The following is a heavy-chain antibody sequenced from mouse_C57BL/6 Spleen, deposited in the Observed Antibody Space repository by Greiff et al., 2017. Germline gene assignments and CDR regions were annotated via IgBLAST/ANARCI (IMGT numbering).Heavy chain of an antibody. J-gene: IGHJ4*01. D-gene: IGHD2-4*01. CDR3: ARQGDYDGTYYYAMDY. CDR1: GFSLTSYG. V-gene: IGHV2-6-1*01. Sequence: VQLVESGPGLVAPSQSLSITCTVSGFSLTSYGVHWVRQPPGKGLEWLVVIWSDGSTTYNSALKSRLSISKDNSKSQVFLKMNSLQTDDTAMYYCARQGDYDGTYYYAMDYWGQGTSVTVSS. CDR2: IWSDGST.